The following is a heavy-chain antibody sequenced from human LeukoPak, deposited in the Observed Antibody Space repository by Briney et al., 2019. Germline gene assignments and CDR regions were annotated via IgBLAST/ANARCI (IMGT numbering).Heavy chain of an antibody. CDR3: RAVAGTEAVDEYFQH. Sequence: GGSLRLSCAASGFTFDDYAMHWVRQAPGKGLEWVSGISWNSGSIGYADSVKGRFTISRDNAKNSLYLQMNSLRAEDTAVYYCRAVAGTEAVDEYFQHWGQGTLVTVSS. J-gene: IGHJ1*01. CDR2: ISWNSGSI. CDR1: GFTFDDYA. D-gene: IGHD6-19*01. V-gene: IGHV3-9*01.